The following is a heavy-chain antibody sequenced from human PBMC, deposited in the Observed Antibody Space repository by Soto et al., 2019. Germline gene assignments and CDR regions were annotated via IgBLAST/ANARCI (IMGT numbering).Heavy chain of an antibody. D-gene: IGHD3-10*01. V-gene: IGHV3-43*02. J-gene: IGHJ6*02. CDR2: ISGDGGST. CDR3: AKDSPAMVRGVIYYYYYHGVDV. CDR1: GFTFDDYA. Sequence: GGSLRLSCAASGFTFDDYAMHWVRQAPGKGLEWVSLISGDGGSTYYADSVKGRFTISRDNSKNSLYLQMNSLRTEDTALYYCAKDSPAMVRGVIYYYYYHGVDVWGQGTTVTVSS.